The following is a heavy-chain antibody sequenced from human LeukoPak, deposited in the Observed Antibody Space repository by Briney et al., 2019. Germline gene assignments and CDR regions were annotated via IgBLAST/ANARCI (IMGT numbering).Heavy chain of an antibody. CDR1: GFTFSSYA. D-gene: IGHD6-13*01. V-gene: IGHV3-23*01. CDR2: ISGSGGST. Sequence: PGGSLRLSCAASGFTFSSYAMSWVRQAPGKGLEWVSAISGSGGSTYYADSVKGRFTISRDNSKNTLYLQMNSLRAEDTAVYYCANDRFISGSWYYYFDYWGQGTLVTVSS. CDR3: ANDRFISGSWYYYFDY. J-gene: IGHJ4*02.